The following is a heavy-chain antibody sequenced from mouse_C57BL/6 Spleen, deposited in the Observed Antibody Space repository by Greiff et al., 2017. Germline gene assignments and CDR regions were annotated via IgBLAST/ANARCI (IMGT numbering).Heavy chain of an antibody. V-gene: IGHV5-4*01. Sequence: DVQLVESGGGLVKPGGSLKLSCAASGFTFSSYAMSWVRQTPEKRLEWVATISDGGSYTYYPDNVKGRFTISRDNAKNNLYLQMSHLKSEDTAVYYCARDRGTTADYAMDYWGQGTSVTVSS. D-gene: IGHD1-2*01. J-gene: IGHJ4*01. CDR2: ISDGGSYT. CDR1: GFTFSSYA. CDR3: ARDRGTTADYAMDY.